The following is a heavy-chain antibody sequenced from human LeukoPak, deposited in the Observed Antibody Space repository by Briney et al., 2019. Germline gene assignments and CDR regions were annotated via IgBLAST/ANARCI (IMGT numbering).Heavy chain of an antibody. D-gene: IGHD6-13*01. CDR3: AREQYSGSWSYYYYGMDV. J-gene: IGHJ6*04. V-gene: IGHV3-48*03. CDR1: GFTFSSYE. CDR2: ISSSGSTI. Sequence: GGSLRLSCAASGFTFSSYEMNWIRQAPGKGLELVSYISSSGSTIYYADSVNGRFTISRDNAKNSLYLQMNSLRAEDTAVYYCAREQYSGSWSYYYYGMDVWGKGTTVTVSS.